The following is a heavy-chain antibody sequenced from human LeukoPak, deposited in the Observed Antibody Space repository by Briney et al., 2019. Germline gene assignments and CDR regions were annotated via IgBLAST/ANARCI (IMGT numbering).Heavy chain of an antibody. Sequence: PSETLSLTCTVSGGSISSYYWTWIRQSPGTGLEWIGYMDYSGSTAYNPSLKSRVTISIDTSKKQFSLELSSVTAADTAIYFCARRKRGSGGPFDYWGQGTLVTVSS. CDR1: GGSISSYY. CDR2: MDYSGST. J-gene: IGHJ4*02. V-gene: IGHV4-59*08. D-gene: IGHD6-19*01. CDR3: ARRKRGSGGPFDY.